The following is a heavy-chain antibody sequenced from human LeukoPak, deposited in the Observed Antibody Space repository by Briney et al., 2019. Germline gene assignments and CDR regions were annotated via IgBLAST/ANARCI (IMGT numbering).Heavy chain of an antibody. CDR3: ARFIVVVATHDY. Sequence: GRSLRLSCAASGFTFDDYAMHWVRQAPGKGLEWVSGISWNSGSIGYADSVKGRFTISRDNAKNSLYLQMNSLRAEDTAVYYCARFIVVVATHDYWGQGTLVTASS. J-gene: IGHJ4*02. V-gene: IGHV3-9*01. CDR1: GFTFDDYA. CDR2: ISWNSGSI. D-gene: IGHD2-15*01.